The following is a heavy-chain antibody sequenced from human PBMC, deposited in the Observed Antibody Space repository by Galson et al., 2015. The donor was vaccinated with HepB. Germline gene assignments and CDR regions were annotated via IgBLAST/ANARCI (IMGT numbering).Heavy chain of an antibody. V-gene: IGHV3-66*01. CDR3: AMNIVVVPAATDC. CDR1: GFTVSSKY. Sequence: LRLSCAASGFTVSSKYMSWVRQAPGKGLEWVSLFYRSGSTYYADSVKGRFTISRDNSKNTLYLQMNSLRAEDTAVYYCAMNIVVVPAATDCWGQGTLVTVSS. CDR2: FYRSGST. D-gene: IGHD2-2*01. J-gene: IGHJ4*02.